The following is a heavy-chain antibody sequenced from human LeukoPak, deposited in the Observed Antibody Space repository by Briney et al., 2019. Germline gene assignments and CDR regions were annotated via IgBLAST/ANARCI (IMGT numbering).Heavy chain of an antibody. V-gene: IGHV3-33*01. CDR3: ARASLYDDNGYYHYFAY. CDR2: IWYDASGQ. D-gene: IGHD3-22*01. Sequence: GGSLRLSCAASGFSFSTYGMHWVRQAPGKGLEWVAMIWYDASGQHYADSVKGRFTISRDTSKNTLYLQMNSLRAEDTAVYFCARASLYDDNGYYHYFAYWGRGTLVTVSS. CDR1: GFSFSTYG. J-gene: IGHJ4*02.